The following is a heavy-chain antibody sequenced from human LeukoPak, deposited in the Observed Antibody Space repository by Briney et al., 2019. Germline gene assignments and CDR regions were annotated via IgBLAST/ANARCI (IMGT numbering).Heavy chain of an antibody. V-gene: IGHV5-51*01. D-gene: IGHD7-27*01. J-gene: IGHJ4*02. CDR3: TRHAGDLATIKIDF. CDR1: GYSFVSYW. CDR2: VYPGDSDT. Sequence: GKSLKISCKGSGYSFVSYWIGWVRQMPGKGLEWMGFVYPGDSDTRYSPSFQGQVTISADKSISTAYLQWSSLKASDTATYYCTRHAGDLATIKIDFWGQGTLVTVSS.